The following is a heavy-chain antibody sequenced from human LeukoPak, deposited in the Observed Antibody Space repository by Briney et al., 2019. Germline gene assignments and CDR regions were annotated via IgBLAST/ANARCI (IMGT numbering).Heavy chain of an antibody. D-gene: IGHD6-25*01. Sequence: SETLSLTCTVSGGSISSYYWSWIRQPPGKGLEWIGYIYYSGTTNYNPSLKSRVTISVDTSKNQFSLKLSSVTAADTAVYYCARGKRHHSEYFQHWGQGTLVTVSS. J-gene: IGHJ1*01. CDR2: IYYSGTT. V-gene: IGHV4-59*01. CDR3: ARGKRHHSEYFQH. CDR1: GGSISSYY.